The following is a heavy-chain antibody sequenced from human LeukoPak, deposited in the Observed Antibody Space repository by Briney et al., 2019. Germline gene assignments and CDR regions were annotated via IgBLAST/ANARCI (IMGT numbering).Heavy chain of an antibody. Sequence: GGSLRLSCAASGFTFSSYAMSWVRQAPGKGLEWVSAISGSGGSTYYADSVKGRFTISRDNAKNSLYLQMNSLRAEDTAVYYCARQLVGLDYWGQGTLVTVSS. V-gene: IGHV3-23*01. CDR3: ARQLVGLDY. D-gene: IGHD6-6*01. CDR2: ISGSGGST. CDR1: GFTFSSYA. J-gene: IGHJ4*02.